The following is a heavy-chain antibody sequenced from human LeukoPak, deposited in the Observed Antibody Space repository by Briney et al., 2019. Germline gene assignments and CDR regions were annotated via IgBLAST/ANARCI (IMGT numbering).Heavy chain of an antibody. D-gene: IGHD3-3*01. CDR2: INHSGST. V-gene: IGHV4-34*01. CDR1: GGSFSGYY. CDR3: AKRRITFFGVVKSRRAAFDI. Sequence: ASETLSLTCAVYGGSFSGYYWSWIRQPPGKGLEWIGEINHSGSTNYNPSLKSRVTISVDTSKNQFSLKLSSVTAADTAVCYCAKRRITFFGVVKSRRAAFDIWGQGTMVTVSS. J-gene: IGHJ3*02.